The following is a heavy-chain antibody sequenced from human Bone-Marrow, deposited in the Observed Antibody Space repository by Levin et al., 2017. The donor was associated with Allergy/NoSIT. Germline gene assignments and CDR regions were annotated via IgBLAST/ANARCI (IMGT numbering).Heavy chain of an antibody. Sequence: GESLKISCAASGFRFSDYWMTWLRHAPGKGLEWVASIKSDGTVTFYLDSVKGRFTISRDNAKNLVHLQLNSLGVGDTAVYYCARDSGWYRIDSWGQGTLVTVSS. D-gene: IGHD6-19*01. V-gene: IGHV3-7*01. CDR2: IKSDGTVT. CDR1: GFRFSDYW. CDR3: ARDSGWYRIDS. J-gene: IGHJ5*01.